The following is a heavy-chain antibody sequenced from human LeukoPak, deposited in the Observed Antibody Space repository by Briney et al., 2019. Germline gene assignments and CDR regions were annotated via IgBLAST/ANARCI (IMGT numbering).Heavy chain of an antibody. CDR3: ARKDEHYGSGSFSY. Sequence: GGSLRLSCAASGFTFSSYWMSWVRQAPGKGLEWVANIKKDGSEKYYVDSVKGRFTISRDNAENSLYLQMNSLRAEDTAVYYCARKDEHYGSGSFSYWGQGTLATVSS. J-gene: IGHJ4*02. V-gene: IGHV3-7*01. CDR1: GFTFSSYW. D-gene: IGHD3-10*01. CDR2: IKKDGSEK.